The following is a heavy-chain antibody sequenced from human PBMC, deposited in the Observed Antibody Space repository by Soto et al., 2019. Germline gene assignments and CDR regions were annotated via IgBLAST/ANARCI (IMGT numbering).Heavy chain of an antibody. J-gene: IGHJ4*02. V-gene: IGHV3-74*01. D-gene: IGHD6-19*01. CDR2: ISSDGTRT. CDR1: GFTFDGYW. Sequence: EVQLVESGGGLVQPGGSLRLSCAASGFTFDGYWMHWVRQAPGKGLVWVSRISSDGTRTTYADSVKGRFTISRDNAKNTRVLQMNSLRADDTAVYYCARDRGSSGRPYYVGYWGQGTLVTVSS. CDR3: ARDRGSSGRPYYVGY.